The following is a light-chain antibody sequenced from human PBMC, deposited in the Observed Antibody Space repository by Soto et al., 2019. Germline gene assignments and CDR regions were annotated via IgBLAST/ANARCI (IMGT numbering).Light chain of an antibody. V-gene: IGKV3-15*01. CDR2: FAS. CDR3: QQYDKWTRT. J-gene: IGKJ1*01. CDR1: LSVSVY. Sequence: EVVFTQSPATLSLSPGERATLSCRTSLSVSVYLDWYQQKPGQPPRLLIYFASTRATAVPARFTAGGSGTEFTLTISSLQSDDLAVYYCQQYDKWTRTFGQGTKVDI.